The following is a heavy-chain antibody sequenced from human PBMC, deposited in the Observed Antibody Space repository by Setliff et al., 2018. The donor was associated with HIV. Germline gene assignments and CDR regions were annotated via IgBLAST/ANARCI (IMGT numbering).Heavy chain of an antibody. Sequence: GGSLRLSCAASRFTFSSYTMNWVRQAPGKGLEWVSSISSSSSYIYYADSVKGRFTISRDNSKNTLYLQMNSLRAEDSAVYYCAREVAADGTYFDYWGQGALVTVSS. CDR2: ISSSSSYI. CDR3: AREVAADGTYFDY. CDR1: RFTFSSYT. V-gene: IGHV3-21*06. D-gene: IGHD6-13*01. J-gene: IGHJ4*01.